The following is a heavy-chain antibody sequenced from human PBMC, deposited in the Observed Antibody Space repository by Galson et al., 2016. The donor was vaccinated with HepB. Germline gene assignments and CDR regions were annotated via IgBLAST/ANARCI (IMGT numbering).Heavy chain of an antibody. J-gene: IGHJ6*03. D-gene: IGHD6-25*01. Sequence: SLRLSCAASGFTFNIYTMTWVRQAPGKGLEWVSSISGRTTYINYAASVEGRFTLSRDNAKNSLDPQMNSLRTEDTAVYYCAREGSGYSNNYSYYYMDVWGRGTTVTVSS. V-gene: IGHV3-21*01. CDR1: GFTFNIYT. CDR2: ISGRTTYI. CDR3: AREGSGYSNNYSYYYMDV.